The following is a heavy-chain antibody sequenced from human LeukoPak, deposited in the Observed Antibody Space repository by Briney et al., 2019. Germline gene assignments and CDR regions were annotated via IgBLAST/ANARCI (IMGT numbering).Heavy chain of an antibody. CDR2: IKQDGSEE. Sequence: GGSLRLSCAASGFTFSIYWMSWVRQAPGKGLEWVANIKQDGSEEYYVDSVKGRFTISRDNAKTSLYLQMNSLRAEDTAVYYCARGGLATIYNWFDPWGQGTLVTVSS. D-gene: IGHD5-24*01. V-gene: IGHV3-7*01. CDR1: GFTFSIYW. CDR3: ARGGLATIYNWFDP. J-gene: IGHJ5*02.